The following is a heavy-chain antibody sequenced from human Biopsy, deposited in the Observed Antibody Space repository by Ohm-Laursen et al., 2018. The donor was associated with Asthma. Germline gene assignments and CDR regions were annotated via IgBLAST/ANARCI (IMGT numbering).Heavy chain of an antibody. V-gene: IGHV1-2*06. J-gene: IGHJ5*02. Sequence: ASSVKVSCNTSGYTFIGYHIHWVRQAPGQGLEWMGRINPNSGGTNYAQKFQGRVTMTSDTSISTAYVELSRLRSDDTALYYCARGQKSPGDRWFDPWGQGTLVTVSS. CDR1: GYTFIGYH. CDR2: INPNSGGT. CDR3: ARGQKSPGDRWFDP. D-gene: IGHD7-27*01.